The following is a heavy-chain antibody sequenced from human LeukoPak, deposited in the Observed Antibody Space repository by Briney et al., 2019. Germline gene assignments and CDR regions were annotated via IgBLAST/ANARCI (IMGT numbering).Heavy chain of an antibody. J-gene: IGHJ4*02. CDR1: GYSISSGYY. CDR3: ARAEGNCGGDCYFDY. Sequence: SETLSLTCTVSGYSISSGYYWGWIRQPPGKGLEWIGSIYHSGSTYYNPSLKSRVTISVDTSKNQFSLKLSSVTAADTAVYYCARAEGNCGGDCYFDYWGQGTLVTVSS. CDR2: IYHSGST. V-gene: IGHV4-38-2*02. D-gene: IGHD2-21*02.